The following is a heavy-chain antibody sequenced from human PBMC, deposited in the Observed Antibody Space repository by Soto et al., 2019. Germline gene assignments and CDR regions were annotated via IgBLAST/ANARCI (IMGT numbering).Heavy chain of an antibody. Sequence: GGSLSLSCAASGFTFSSYAMSWVRQAPGKGLEWVSGISGSGLSTNYADSVKGRFTISRDNFKNTLYLQMNSLRAEDTAVYYCAKMTTRRFDYWGQGTLVTVS. CDR3: AKMTTRRFDY. CDR1: GFTFSSYA. CDR2: ISGSGLST. J-gene: IGHJ4*02. D-gene: IGHD4-17*01. V-gene: IGHV3-23*01.